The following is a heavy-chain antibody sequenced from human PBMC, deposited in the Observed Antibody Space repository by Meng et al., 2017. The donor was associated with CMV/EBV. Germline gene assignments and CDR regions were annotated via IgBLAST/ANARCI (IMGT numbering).Heavy chain of an antibody. CDR3: AREDYYGSVDDAFDI. J-gene: IGHJ3*02. Sequence: ASVKVSCKASGYTFTGYYMHWVRQAPGQGLEWMGWINPNSGGTNYAQKFQGRVTMTRDTSISTAYMELSRLRSDDTAVYYCAREDYYGSVDDAFDIWGQGTMVTVSS. V-gene: IGHV1-2*02. CDR1: GYTFTGYY. CDR2: INPNSGGT. D-gene: IGHD3-10*01.